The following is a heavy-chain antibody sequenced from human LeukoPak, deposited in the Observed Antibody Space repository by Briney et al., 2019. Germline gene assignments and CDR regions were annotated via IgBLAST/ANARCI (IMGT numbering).Heavy chain of an antibody. CDR2: ISNSGGST. Sequence: GGSLRLSCAASGFTFSSYVMSWVRQAPGKGLEWVSSISNSGGSTYYADSVKGRFTISRDNSKNTLYLQMNSLRAEDTAVYYCTKDLSGPGIAAAFDAFDIWGQGTMVTVSS. CDR1: GFTFSSYV. CDR3: TKDLSGPGIAAAFDAFDI. V-gene: IGHV3-23*01. D-gene: IGHD6-13*01. J-gene: IGHJ3*02.